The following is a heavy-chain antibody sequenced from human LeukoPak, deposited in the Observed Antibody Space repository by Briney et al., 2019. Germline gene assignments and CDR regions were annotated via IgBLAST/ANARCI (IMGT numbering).Heavy chain of an antibody. CDR1: GFTFSSYA. Sequence: GGSLRLSCAASGFTFSSYAMSWVRQAPGKGLEWVSAISGSGGSTYYADSGKGRFTISRDNAKNSLYLQMNSLRAEDTAVYYCARDLRVGGSHDYWGQGTLVTVSS. CDR2: ISGSGGST. J-gene: IGHJ4*02. V-gene: IGHV3-23*01. D-gene: IGHD3-16*01. CDR3: ARDLRVGGSHDY.